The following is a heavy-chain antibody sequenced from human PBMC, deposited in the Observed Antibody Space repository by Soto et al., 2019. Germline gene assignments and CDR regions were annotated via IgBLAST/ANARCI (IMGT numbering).Heavy chain of an antibody. J-gene: IGHJ2*01. CDR3: ARVGIAVAGTYWYFDL. D-gene: IGHD6-19*01. Sequence: QVQLVESGGGVVQPGRSLRLSCAASGFTFSSYAMHWVRQAPGKGLEWVAVISYDGSNKYYADSVKGRFTISRDNSKKTLYLQMNSLRAEDTAVYYCARVGIAVAGTYWYFDLWGRGTLVTVSS. V-gene: IGHV3-30-3*01. CDR1: GFTFSSYA. CDR2: ISYDGSNK.